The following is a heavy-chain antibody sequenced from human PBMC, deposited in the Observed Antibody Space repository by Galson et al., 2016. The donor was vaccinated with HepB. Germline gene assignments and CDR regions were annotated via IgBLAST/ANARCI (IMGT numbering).Heavy chain of an antibody. V-gene: IGHV1-18*01. CDR1: GYSFITYG. D-gene: IGHD2-8*01. CDR2: ISPYNGNT. Sequence: SVKVSCKASGYSFITYGISWVRQAPGQGLEWMGWISPYNGNTKYARKVQGRVTMTTDTSTSTAYMELRSLRSDDTAVYYCARDGVLGYCTTDNCPNGDDPWGQGTLVTVSS. CDR3: ARDGVLGYCTTDNCPNGDDP. J-gene: IGHJ5*02.